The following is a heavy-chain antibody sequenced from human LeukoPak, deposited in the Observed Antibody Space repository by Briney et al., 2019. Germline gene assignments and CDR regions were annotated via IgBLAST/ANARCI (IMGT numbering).Heavy chain of an antibody. CDR2: IYYSGST. J-gene: IGHJ6*02. CDR1: GGSLSRYC. D-gene: IGHD1-26*01. Sequence: PSETLSLTCTVSGGSLSRYCWNWIRQPPGKGLEWIGYIYYSGSTNYNPSLKSRVTISVDTSKNQFSLKLSSVTAADTAVYYCAREYKYSRSGDGMDVWGQGTTVTVSS. V-gene: IGHV4-59*01. CDR3: AREYKYSRSGDGMDV.